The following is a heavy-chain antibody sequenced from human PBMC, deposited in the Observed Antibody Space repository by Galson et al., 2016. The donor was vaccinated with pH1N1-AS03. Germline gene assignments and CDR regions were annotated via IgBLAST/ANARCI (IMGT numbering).Heavy chain of an antibody. CDR3: VRGGREIRSDAIFPGGADS. V-gene: IGHV4-38-2*02. CDR1: GYSMTSGYF. Sequence: LSLPCTVFGYSMTSGYFWGWIRQPPGKGLEWIGSSYHTGSTYYNPSLKSRVIISVDTSKNQFSLKLSSVSAADTAVYYCVRGGREIRSDAIFPGGADSWGRGTLVSVSS. CDR2: SYHTGST. J-gene: IGHJ4*02. D-gene: IGHD2-15*01.